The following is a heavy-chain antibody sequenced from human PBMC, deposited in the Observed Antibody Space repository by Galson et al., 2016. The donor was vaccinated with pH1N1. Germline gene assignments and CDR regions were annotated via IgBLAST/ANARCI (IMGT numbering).Heavy chain of an antibody. Sequence: SETLSLTCTVSSGSVSGANYYWTWIRQSAGKGLEWIGRIYFSGSTSYNPSLRGRVSISVDTSKNQFPLDLTSVTAADTAVYYCARGRAKGGAGAGSSPYYFDFWGLGTRVTVSS. CDR3: ARGRAKGGAGAGSSPYYFDF. D-gene: IGHD6-13*01. J-gene: IGHJ4*02. CDR2: IYFSGST. CDR1: SGSVSGANYY. V-gene: IGHV4-61*10.